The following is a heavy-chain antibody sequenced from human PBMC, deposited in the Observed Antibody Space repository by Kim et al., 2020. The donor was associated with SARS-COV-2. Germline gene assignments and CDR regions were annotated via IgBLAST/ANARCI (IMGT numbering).Heavy chain of an antibody. Sequence: AQKCQGRVTMTRDTSTSTVYMELSSLRSEDTAVYYCARDMPGDYYYGMDVWGQGTTVTVSS. CDR3: ARDMPGDYYYGMDV. V-gene: IGHV1-46*01. D-gene: IGHD2-2*01. J-gene: IGHJ6*02.